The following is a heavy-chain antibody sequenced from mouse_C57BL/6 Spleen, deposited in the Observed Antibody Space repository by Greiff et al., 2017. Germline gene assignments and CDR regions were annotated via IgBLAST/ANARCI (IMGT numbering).Heavy chain of an antibody. V-gene: IGHV1-55*01. Sequence: QVQLKQPGAELVKPGASVKMSCKASGYTFTSYWITWVKQRPGQGLEWIGDIYPGSGSTNYNEKFKSKATLTVDKSSSTAYMQLSSLTSEDSAVYYCARGDGSYYFDYWGQGTTLTVSS. J-gene: IGHJ2*01. CDR3: ARGDGSYYFDY. CDR1: GYTFTSYW. CDR2: IYPGSGST. D-gene: IGHD2-3*01.